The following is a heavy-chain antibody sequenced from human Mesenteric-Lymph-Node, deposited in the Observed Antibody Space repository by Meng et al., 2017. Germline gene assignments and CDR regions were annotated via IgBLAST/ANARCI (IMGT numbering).Heavy chain of an antibody. Sequence: VHLQQWGAGLLKPSEALSLICAVCGGSFSGYYCRWIRQPPGKGLEWIGDIDDSGSTNYNPSLNSRISISLDKSKNHFSLKVNSVTAADTAVYYCARGKQDAWELLAYWGQGALVTVSS. D-gene: IGHD1-26*01. CDR3: ARGKQDAWELLAY. J-gene: IGHJ4*02. CDR1: GGSFSGYY. V-gene: IGHV4-34*01. CDR2: IDDSGST.